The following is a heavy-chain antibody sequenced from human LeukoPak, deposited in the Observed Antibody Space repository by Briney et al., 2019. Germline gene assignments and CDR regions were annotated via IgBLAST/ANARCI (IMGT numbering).Heavy chain of an antibody. J-gene: IGHJ3*02. D-gene: IGHD3-10*01. CDR1: GYTFTSYG. CDR3: ARKGARYGSGSYNAFDI. Sequence: RASVKVSCKASGYTFTSYGISWVRQAPGQGLEWMGWISAYNGNTNYAQKLQGRVTMTTDTSTSTAYMELSSLRSEDTAVYYCARKGARYGSGSYNAFDIWGQGTMVTVSS. V-gene: IGHV1-18*01. CDR2: ISAYNGNT.